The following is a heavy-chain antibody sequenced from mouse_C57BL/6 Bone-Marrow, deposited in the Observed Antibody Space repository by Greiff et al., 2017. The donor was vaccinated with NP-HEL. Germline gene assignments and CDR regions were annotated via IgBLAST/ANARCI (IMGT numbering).Heavy chain of an antibody. CDR1: GYTFTSYW. V-gene: IGHV1-61*01. CDR2: IYPSDSET. Sequence: VQLQQSGAELVRPGSSVKLSCKASGYTFTSYWMDWVKQRPGQGLEWIGNIYPSDSETHYNQKFKDKATLTVDKSSSTAYMQLSSLTSEDSAVYYCARYYYGSSYVWDYWGQGTTLTVSS. CDR3: ARYYYGSSYVWDY. D-gene: IGHD1-1*01. J-gene: IGHJ2*01.